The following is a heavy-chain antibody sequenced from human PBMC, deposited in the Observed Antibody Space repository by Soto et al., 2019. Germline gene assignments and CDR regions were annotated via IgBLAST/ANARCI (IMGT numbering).Heavy chain of an antibody. Sequence: EVQLVESGGGLVQPGGSLRLSCAASGFIFSTYSINWVRQAPGKGLEWVAYITSSSSTMYYADSVKGRFIISRDNATNSLYLQMNSVRDADTAVYYCASGQGQLWLGYWGQGTLVTVSS. J-gene: IGHJ4*02. CDR1: GFIFSTYS. D-gene: IGHD3-10*01. V-gene: IGHV3-48*02. CDR2: ITSSSSTM. CDR3: ASGQGQLWLGY.